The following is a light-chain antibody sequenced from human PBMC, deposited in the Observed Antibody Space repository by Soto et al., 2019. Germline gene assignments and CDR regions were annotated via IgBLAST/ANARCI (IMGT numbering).Light chain of an antibody. CDR1: DNIAKY. Sequence: DIQTTQSPSSLSASVGDRVTITCRTSDNIAKYLNWYQQKPGQVPKLLIVAASRLQSGVPTRFSGSGSGTDFTLTINNLQPEDFATYYCQQSYSAPPWTFGQGTKMEVK. CDR2: AAS. CDR3: QQSYSAPPWT. J-gene: IGKJ1*01. V-gene: IGKV1-39*01.